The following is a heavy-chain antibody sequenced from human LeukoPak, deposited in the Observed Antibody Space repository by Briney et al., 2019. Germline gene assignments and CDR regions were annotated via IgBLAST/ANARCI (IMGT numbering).Heavy chain of an antibody. V-gene: IGHV4-39*07. D-gene: IGHD3-3*01. CDR2: IYYSGST. CDR3: ASSVGREYYDFCSGYSDPYYYYYMDV. Sequence: PSETLSLTCTVSGGSISSSSYYWGWIRQPPGKGLEWIGSIYYSGSTYYNPSLKSRVTISVDTSKNQFSLKLSSVTAADTAVYYCASSVGREYYDFCSGYSDPYYYYYMDVWGKGTTVTVSS. J-gene: IGHJ6*03. CDR1: GGSISSSSYY.